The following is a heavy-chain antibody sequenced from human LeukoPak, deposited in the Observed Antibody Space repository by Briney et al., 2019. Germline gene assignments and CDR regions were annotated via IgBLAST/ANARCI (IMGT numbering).Heavy chain of an antibody. CDR1: GGSISSDDYY. CDR2: VFHSGST. Sequence: SETLSLTCTVSGGSISSDDYYWSWIRQHPGKGLEWIGYVFHSGSTYYNPSLKSRVTMSVDTSKNQFSLTLSSVTAADTAVYYCARGQGTVSTHWGQGTLVTVSS. J-gene: IGHJ4*02. V-gene: IGHV4-31*03. CDR3: ARGQGTVSTH. D-gene: IGHD4-17*01.